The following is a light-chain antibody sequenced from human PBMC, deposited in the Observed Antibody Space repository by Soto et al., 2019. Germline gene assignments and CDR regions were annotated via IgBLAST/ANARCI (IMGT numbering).Light chain of an antibody. CDR1: GSNIGAGYD. J-gene: IGLJ3*02. Sequence: QSVLTQPPSVSGAPGQRVTISCTGSGSNIGAGYDVHWYQQLPGTAPKLLISGDTNRPSGVPDRFSASKSGTSASLAITGLLAEDEADYYCQSYDSILDGFWVFGGGTKVTVL. CDR2: GDT. CDR3: QSYDSILDGFWV. V-gene: IGLV1-40*01.